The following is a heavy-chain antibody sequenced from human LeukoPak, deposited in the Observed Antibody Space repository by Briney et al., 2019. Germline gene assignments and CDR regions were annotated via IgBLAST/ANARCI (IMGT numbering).Heavy chain of an antibody. CDR1: GGSFSGYY. D-gene: IGHD5-12*01. CDR2: INHSGST. J-gene: IGHJ5*02. Sequence: SETLSLTCAVYGGSFSGYYWSWIRQPPGKGLEWIGEINHSGSTNYNPSLKSRVTISVDTSKNQFSLKLSSVTAADTAVYYCARHGGYEDVDPWGQGTLVTVSS. CDR3: ARHGGYEDVDP. V-gene: IGHV4-34*01.